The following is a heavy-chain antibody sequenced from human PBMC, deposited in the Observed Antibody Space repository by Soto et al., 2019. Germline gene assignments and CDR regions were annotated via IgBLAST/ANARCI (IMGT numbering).Heavy chain of an antibody. D-gene: IGHD3-10*01. Sequence: GGSLRLSCVVSVFPFGANAMSWVRQAPGKGLEWVSGLSNTGRRTSYADSVKGRFTISRDNSKNTLYLQMNSLRAEDTAVYYCAKGPLLWFGTNYGMDVWGQGTTVTVSS. CDR3: AKGPLLWFGTNYGMDV. J-gene: IGHJ6*02. CDR1: VFPFGANA. CDR2: LSNTGRRT. V-gene: IGHV3-23*01.